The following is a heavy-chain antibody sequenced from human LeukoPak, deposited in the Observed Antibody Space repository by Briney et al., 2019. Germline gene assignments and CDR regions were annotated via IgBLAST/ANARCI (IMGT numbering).Heavy chain of an antibody. CDR2: IYYSGST. CDR3: ARHYDILTGYYGPLRY. CDR1: GGSISSYY. V-gene: IGHV4-59*01. J-gene: IGHJ4*02. D-gene: IGHD3-9*01. Sequence: SETLSLTCTVSGGSISSYYWSWIRQPPGKGLEWIGYIYYSGSTNYNPSLKSRVTISVDTSKNQFSLKLSSVTAADTAVYYCARHYDILTGYYGPLRYWGQGTLVTVSS.